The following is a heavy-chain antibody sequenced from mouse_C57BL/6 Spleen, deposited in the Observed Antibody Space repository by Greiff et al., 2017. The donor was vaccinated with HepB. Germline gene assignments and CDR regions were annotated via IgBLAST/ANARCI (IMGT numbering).Heavy chain of an antibody. D-gene: IGHD2-4*01. CDR1: GFNIKNTY. CDR3: ARGALDDYDVFAY. CDR2: IDPANGNT. J-gene: IGHJ3*01. Sequence: VHVKQSVAELVRPGASVKLSCTASGFNIKNTYMHWVKQRPEQGLEWIGRIDPANGNTKYAPKFQGKATITADTSSNTAYLQLSSLTSEDTAIYYCARGALDDYDVFAYWGQGTLVTVSA. V-gene: IGHV14-3*01.